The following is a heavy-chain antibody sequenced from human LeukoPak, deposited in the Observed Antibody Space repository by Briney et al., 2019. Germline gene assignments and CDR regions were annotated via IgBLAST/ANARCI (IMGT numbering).Heavy chain of an antibody. V-gene: IGHV3-74*01. CDR2: INRDGSST. CDR1: GFTFGNYW. CDR3: AKTFFSHISNYSDVIPFDI. J-gene: IGHJ3*02. D-gene: IGHD2-21*01. Sequence: GGSLRLSCAASGFTFGNYWMHWVRQAPGKGLEWVSSINRDGSSTYYADSVKGRFTISRDNAKNTLYLQMNSLRAEDTAIPYCAKTFFSHISNYSDVIPFDIWGQGTMVTVS.